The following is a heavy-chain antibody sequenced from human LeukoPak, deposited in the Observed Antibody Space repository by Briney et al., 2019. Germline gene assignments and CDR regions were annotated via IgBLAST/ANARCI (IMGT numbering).Heavy chain of an antibody. CDR2: ISYDGSNK. Sequence: GGSLRLSCAASGFTFSSYAMHWVRQAPGKGLEWVAVISYDGSNKYYADSVKGRFTISRDNSKNTLYLQMNSLRDEDTAVYYCAKDLYSNYGPADYWGQGNLVTVSS. CDR1: GFTFSSYA. D-gene: IGHD4-11*01. CDR3: AKDLYSNYGPADY. J-gene: IGHJ4*02. V-gene: IGHV3-30*04.